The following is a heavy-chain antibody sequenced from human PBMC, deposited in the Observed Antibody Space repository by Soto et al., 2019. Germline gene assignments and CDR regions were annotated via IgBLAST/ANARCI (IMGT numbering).Heavy chain of an antibody. CDR2: IYYSGST. CDR1: GGSISSGGYY. Sequence: SETLSLTCTVSGGSISSGGYYWSWIRQHPGKGLEWIGYIYYSGSTYYNPSLKSRVTISVDTSKNQFSLKLSSVTAADTAVYYCAREEVTIFGVVTPEYYYYGMDVWGQGTTVTVPS. D-gene: IGHD3-3*01. CDR3: AREEVTIFGVVTPEYYYYGMDV. V-gene: IGHV4-31*03. J-gene: IGHJ6*02.